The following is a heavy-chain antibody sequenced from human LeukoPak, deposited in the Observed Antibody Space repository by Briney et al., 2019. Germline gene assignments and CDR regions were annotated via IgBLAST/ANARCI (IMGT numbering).Heavy chain of an antibody. Sequence: SETLSLTCTVSGGSISRYYWSWIRQPPGKGLEWIGYISYTGSTTYNSSLKSRVTISLDTSQNQFSLKLTSVTAADTAVYYCARDRLQLQSWGQGTLVTVSS. CDR2: ISYTGST. V-gene: IGHV4-59*01. CDR1: GGSISRYY. J-gene: IGHJ5*02. CDR3: ARDRLQLQS. D-gene: IGHD1-1*01.